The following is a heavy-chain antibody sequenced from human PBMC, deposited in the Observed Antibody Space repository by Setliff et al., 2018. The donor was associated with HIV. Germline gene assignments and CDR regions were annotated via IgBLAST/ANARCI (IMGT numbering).Heavy chain of an antibody. CDR2: IWYDGNNK. Sequence: GGSLRLSCAASGFTFSSYGMHWVRQAPGKGLEWVAVIWYDGNNKYYADSVKGRFTISRDKSKNTLYLQMDSLRAEDTAAYYCAKDAGSYSYVHEYFQHWGQGTLVTVSS. CDR1: GFTFSSYG. V-gene: IGHV3-33*03. J-gene: IGHJ1*01. D-gene: IGHD5-18*01. CDR3: AKDAGSYSYVHEYFQH.